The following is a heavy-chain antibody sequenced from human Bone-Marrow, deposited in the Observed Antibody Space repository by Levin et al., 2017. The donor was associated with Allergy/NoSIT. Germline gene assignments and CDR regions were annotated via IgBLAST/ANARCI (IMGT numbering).Heavy chain of an antibody. D-gene: IGHD5-12*01. CDR3: ARRTYRGYDINWFDP. V-gene: IGHV3-11*01. CDR1: GFTFSDYY. J-gene: IGHJ5*02. Sequence: GGSLRLSCEASGFTFSDYYMTWIRQAPGKGLEWVSYISSSGNTIYYADSVKGRFTISRDNAKNSLYLQMNSLRAEDTAVYYCARRTYRGYDINWFDPWGQGTLVTVSS. CDR2: ISSSGNTI.